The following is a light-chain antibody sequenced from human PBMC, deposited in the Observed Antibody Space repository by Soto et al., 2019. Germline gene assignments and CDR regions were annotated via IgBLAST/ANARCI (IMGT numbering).Light chain of an antibody. CDR2: SNN. CDR1: SSNIGSNT. V-gene: IGLV1-44*01. CDR3: AAWDDSLNGYV. Sequence: QSVLTQPPSASGTPGQRVTISCSGSSSNIGSNTVNWYQQLPGTAPKLLIYSNNLRPSGVPDRFSGSKSGTSASLAISGLQSEDEADYYCAAWDDSLNGYVFGTGTKATVL. J-gene: IGLJ1*01.